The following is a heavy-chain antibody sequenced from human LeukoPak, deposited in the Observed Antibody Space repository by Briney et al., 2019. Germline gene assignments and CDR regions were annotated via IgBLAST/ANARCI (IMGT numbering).Heavy chain of an antibody. CDR2: LGIAGDT. D-gene: IGHD1-26*01. Sequence: PGGSLRLSCAASGFTVSSYAMHWVRQPIGKSLEWVSALGIAGDTFYPGSVKGRFTISRENARNSLYLQMNSLRAEDTAMYYCARQMQSHGNFDSWGQGTLVTVSS. J-gene: IGHJ4*02. CDR1: GFTVSSYA. CDR3: ARQMQSHGNFDS. V-gene: IGHV3-13*01.